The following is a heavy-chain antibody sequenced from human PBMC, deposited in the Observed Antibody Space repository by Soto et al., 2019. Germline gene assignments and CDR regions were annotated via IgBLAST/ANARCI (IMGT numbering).Heavy chain of an antibody. V-gene: IGHV3-21*01. D-gene: IGHD1-1*01. J-gene: IGHJ4*02. CDR3: ARDREYNHIFDY. Sequence: GGSLRLSCAASGSTFSSYSMNWVRQAPGKGLEWVSSISSSSSYIYYADSVRGRFTISRDNAKNSLYLQMNSLRAEDTAVYYCARDREYNHIFDYWGQGTLVPVSS. CDR1: GSTFSSYS. CDR2: ISSSSSYI.